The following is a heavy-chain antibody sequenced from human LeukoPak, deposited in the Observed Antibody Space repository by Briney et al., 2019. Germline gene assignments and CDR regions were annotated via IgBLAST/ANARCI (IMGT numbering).Heavy chain of an antibody. CDR1: GYTFTDYY. CDR3: ARDGGFDY. J-gene: IGHJ4*02. D-gene: IGHD3-16*01. Sequence: VASVKVSCKAPGYTFTDYYMHWVRQAPGQGLEWMGWINPNSGGTNYAQKFQGRVTMTRDTSINTAYMELSSLRSDDTAVYYCARDGGFDYWGQGTLVTVSS. V-gene: IGHV1-2*02. CDR2: INPNSGGT.